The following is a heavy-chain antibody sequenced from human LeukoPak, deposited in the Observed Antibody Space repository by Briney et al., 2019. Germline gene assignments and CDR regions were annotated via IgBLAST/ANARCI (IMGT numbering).Heavy chain of an antibody. CDR2: TYYSGNT. V-gene: IGHV4-38-2*02. J-gene: IGHJ4*02. CDR3: ARQTGSGLFILP. D-gene: IGHD3/OR15-3a*01. CDR1: GYSISSGYY. Sequence: SETLSLTCTVSGYSISSGYYWGWIRPPPGKGLEWIGSTYYSGNTYYNASLKSQVSISIDTSKNQFSLRLTSVTAADTAVYYCARQTGSGLFILPGGQGTLVTVSS.